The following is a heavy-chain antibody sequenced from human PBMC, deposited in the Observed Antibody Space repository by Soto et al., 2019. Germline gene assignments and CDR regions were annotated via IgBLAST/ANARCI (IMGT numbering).Heavy chain of an antibody. Sequence: SETLSLTCTVSGGSISSGLYYWSWIRQHPGKGLEWIGYIYYSGSTYYNPSLKSRVTISVDTSKNQFSLKLSSVTAADTAVYYCARVRRYDFWSGYYNGDYWGQGTQVTVSS. J-gene: IGHJ4*02. CDR3: ARVRRYDFWSGYYNGDY. CDR1: GGSISSGLYY. V-gene: IGHV4-31*03. D-gene: IGHD3-3*01. CDR2: IYYSGST.